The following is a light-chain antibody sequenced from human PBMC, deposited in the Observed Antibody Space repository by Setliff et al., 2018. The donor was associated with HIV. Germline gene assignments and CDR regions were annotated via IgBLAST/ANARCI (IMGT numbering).Light chain of an antibody. CDR2: QAS. J-gene: IGLJ1*01. Sequence: QSVLTQPASVSGSPGQSITISCTGTSGDVGRYNLVSWYQQQQGKPPKLMIYQASKRPSGVANRFSGSKSGNTASLTISGLQAEDEADYYCCSNTGSNTYVFGTGT. V-gene: IGLV2-23*01. CDR3: CSNTGSNTYV. CDR1: SGDVGRYNL.